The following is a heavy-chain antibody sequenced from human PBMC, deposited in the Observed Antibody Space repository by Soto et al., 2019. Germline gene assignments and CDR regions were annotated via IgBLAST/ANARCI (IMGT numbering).Heavy chain of an antibody. Sequence: QVQLVQSGAEVKKPGASVKVSCKASGYTFTSYGISWVRQAPGQGLEWMVWISAYNGNTNYVQKLQGRVTMTTDTSSITAYMELLSLRYDDTAVYYCARDQMAYYDCWRGYYHEGHGMDVWGQGTTVTVSS. CDR1: GYTFTSYG. J-gene: IGHJ6*02. CDR2: ISAYNGNT. D-gene: IGHD3-3*01. CDR3: ARDQMAYYDCWRGYYHEGHGMDV. V-gene: IGHV1-18*04.